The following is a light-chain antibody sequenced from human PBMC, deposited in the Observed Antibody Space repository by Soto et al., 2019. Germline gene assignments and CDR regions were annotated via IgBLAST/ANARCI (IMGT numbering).Light chain of an antibody. Sequence: QSALTQPASASGSPGQSITISCTGTSSDVGGYNYVSWYQQHPGKAPKLMIYDVSNRPSGVSNRFSGSKSGNTASLTISGLQPEDEADYYCSSYTSSSTPYVFGTGTKLTVL. CDR3: SSYTSSSTPYV. CDR1: SSDVGGYNY. CDR2: DVS. J-gene: IGLJ1*01. V-gene: IGLV2-14*01.